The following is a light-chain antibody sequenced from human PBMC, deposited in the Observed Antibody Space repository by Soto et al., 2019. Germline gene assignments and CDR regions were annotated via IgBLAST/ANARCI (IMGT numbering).Light chain of an antibody. V-gene: IGKV3-15*01. Sequence: IVMTQSPATLSVSPGERATLSCRASQSVSSNLAWYQRRPGQAPRLLIYGASTRATGIPARFSGSWSGTEFTLTISSLQPEDFAVYYLQQYTNWPPWTFVQGTKVEIK. CDR2: GAS. J-gene: IGKJ1*01. CDR1: QSVSSN. CDR3: QQYTNWPPWT.